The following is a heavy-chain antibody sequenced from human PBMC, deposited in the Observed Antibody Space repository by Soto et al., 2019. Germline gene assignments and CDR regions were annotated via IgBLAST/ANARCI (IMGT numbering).Heavy chain of an antibody. CDR1: GYIFTAFK. CDR2: IDPRDSYG. CDR3: ARLFCSTTTCDSWFDP. J-gene: IGHJ5*02. D-gene: IGHD2-2*01. Sequence: PGESLKISFMGFGYIFTAFKIITLRPMVMTGLEWMGRIDPRDSYGNYSPSFQGHVTISLDKSISTAYLQWGSLKASDTAMYYCARLFCSTTTCDSWFDPWGQGTLVTVSS. V-gene: IGHV5-10-1*01.